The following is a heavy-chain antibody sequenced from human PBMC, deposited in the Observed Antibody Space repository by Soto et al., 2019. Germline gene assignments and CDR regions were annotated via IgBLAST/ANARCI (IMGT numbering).Heavy chain of an antibody. CDR2: IYYSGST. CDR3: ARDALPNPSYYYYGMDV. Sequence: QVQLQESGPGLVKPSQTLSLTCTVSGGSISSGGYYWSWIRQHPGKGLEWIGYIYYSGSTYYNPSLKSRVTISVDTSKNQFSLKLSSVTAADTAVYYCARDALPNPSYYYYGMDVWGQGTTVTVSS. J-gene: IGHJ6*02. D-gene: IGHD2-8*01. V-gene: IGHV4-31*03. CDR1: GGSISSGGYY.